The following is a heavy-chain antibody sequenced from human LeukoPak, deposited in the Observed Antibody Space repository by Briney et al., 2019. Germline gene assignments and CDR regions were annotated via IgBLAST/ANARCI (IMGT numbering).Heavy chain of an antibody. CDR3: AKSLWPDPVAFDY. D-gene: IGHD6-19*01. J-gene: IGHJ4*02. CDR2: ISGSGGST. Sequence: SGGSLRLSCAASGFTFSSYAMSWVRQAPGKGLEWVSAISGSGGSTYYADSVKGRFTISRDNSKNTLYLQMNSLRAEDTAVYYCAKSLWPDPVAFDYWGQGTLVTVSS. CDR1: GFTFSSYA. V-gene: IGHV3-23*01.